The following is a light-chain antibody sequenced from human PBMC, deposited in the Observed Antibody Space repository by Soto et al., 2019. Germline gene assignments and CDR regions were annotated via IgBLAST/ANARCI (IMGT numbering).Light chain of an antibody. V-gene: IGKV3-15*01. CDR2: DVS. Sequence: VMTQSPATLSVSPGERATLSCRAGQGVTTNFAWYQQKSGQSPRLLIYDVSTRATGVPARFSGTGSETDFTLTISGLQSDDSAVYFCQQYNNWPFSFGQGTRLEIK. CDR3: QQYNNWPFS. J-gene: IGKJ5*01. CDR1: QGVTTN.